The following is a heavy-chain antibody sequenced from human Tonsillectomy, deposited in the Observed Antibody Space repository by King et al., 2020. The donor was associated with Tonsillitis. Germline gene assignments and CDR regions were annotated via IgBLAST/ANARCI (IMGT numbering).Heavy chain of an antibody. Sequence: VQLVESGGGLVKPGGSLRLSCAASGFTFSSYSMNWVRQAPGKGLEWVSSISSSSYIYYADSVKGRFTISRDNAKNSLYLKMNSLRAEDTAVYYCARDIDSSGNFDYWGQGTLVTVSS. CDR2: ISSSSYI. CDR3: ARDIDSSGNFDY. D-gene: IGHD3-22*01. CDR1: GFTFSSYS. J-gene: IGHJ4*02. V-gene: IGHV3-21*01.